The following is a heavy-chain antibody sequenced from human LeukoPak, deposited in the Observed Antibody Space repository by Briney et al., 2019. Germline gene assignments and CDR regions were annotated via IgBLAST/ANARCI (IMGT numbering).Heavy chain of an antibody. CDR3: ARELSYYYDSSGYLPASYYYYYYMDV. CDR1: GGSISSYY. D-gene: IGHD3-22*01. V-gene: IGHV4-59*01. CDR2: IYYSGST. Sequence: SETLSLTCTVSGGSISSYYWSWIRQPPGKGLEWVGYIYYSGSTNYNPSLKSRVTISVDTSKNQFSLKLSSVTAADTAVYYCARELSYYYDSSGYLPASYYYYYYMDVWGKGTTVTVSS. J-gene: IGHJ6*03.